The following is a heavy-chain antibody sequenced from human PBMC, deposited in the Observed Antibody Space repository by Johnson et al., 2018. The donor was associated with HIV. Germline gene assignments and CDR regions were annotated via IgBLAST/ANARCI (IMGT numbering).Heavy chain of an antibody. D-gene: IGHD3-16*01. CDR2: IRYDGSNK. J-gene: IGHJ3*02. V-gene: IGHV3-30*02. Sequence: QVQLVESGGGVVQPGGSLRLSCAASGFTFSSYGMHWVRQAPGKGLEWVAFIRYDGSNKYYADSEKGRFTISRDNSKNTLYLQMISLRAEDTAVYFCAKDERQLGGWSHAFDIWGQGTMVTVSS. CDR1: GFTFSSYG. CDR3: AKDERQLGGWSHAFDI.